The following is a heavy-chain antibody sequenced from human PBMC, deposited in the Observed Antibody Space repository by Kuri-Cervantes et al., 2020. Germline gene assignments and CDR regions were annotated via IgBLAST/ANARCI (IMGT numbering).Heavy chain of an antibody. CDR3: ARGYYYDSSGYYYVRYFDY. CDR1: GGTFSSYA. Sequence: SVKVSCKASGGTFSSYAISWVRQAPGQGLEWMGGIIPIFGTANYAQKFQGRVTITTDESTSTAYMELSSLRSEDTAVYYCARGYYYDSSGYYYVRYFDYWGQGTLVTVSS. CDR2: IIPIFGTA. V-gene: IGHV1-69*05. J-gene: IGHJ4*02. D-gene: IGHD3-22*01.